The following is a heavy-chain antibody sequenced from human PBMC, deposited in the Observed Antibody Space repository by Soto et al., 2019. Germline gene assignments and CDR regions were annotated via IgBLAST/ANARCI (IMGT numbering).Heavy chain of an antibody. D-gene: IGHD6-13*01. CDR2: VSFDSNYI. CDR3: ARERGWQLYFDY. J-gene: IGHJ4*02. CDR1: GFTFSSYS. Sequence: EVQLVQSGGGLVKPGESLRLSCAASGFTFSSYSMNWVRQAPGKGLEWVSLVSFDSNYIYYADSVKGRFTISRDNAKNSVYLQMNSLRAEDPAVYYCARERGWQLYFDYWGQGALVTVSS. V-gene: IGHV3-21*01.